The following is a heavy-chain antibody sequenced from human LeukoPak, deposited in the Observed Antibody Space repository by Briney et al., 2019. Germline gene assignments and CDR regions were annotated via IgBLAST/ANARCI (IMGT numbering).Heavy chain of an antibody. Sequence: GGSLRLSCAASGFTFSSYSMNWVRQAPGKGLEWVSSISSSSSYIYYADSVKGRFTISRDNAKNSLYLQMNSLRAEDTAVYYCARDWRVGSAAGTDWFDPWGQGTLVTVSS. D-gene: IGHD6-13*01. CDR1: GFTFSSYS. CDR3: ARDWRVGSAAGTDWFDP. CDR2: ISSSSSYI. J-gene: IGHJ5*02. V-gene: IGHV3-21*01.